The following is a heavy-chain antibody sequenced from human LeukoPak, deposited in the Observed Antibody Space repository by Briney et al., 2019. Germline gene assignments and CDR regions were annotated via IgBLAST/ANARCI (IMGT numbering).Heavy chain of an antibody. V-gene: IGHV3-7*01. D-gene: IGHD6-19*01. CDR2: IKQDGSEK. CDR3: ARDRGSSGWYEFDY. Sequence: GGTLRLSSAASGFTSSTNWMSWVRQAQGKGLDWVANIKQDGSEKYYVDSVKGRFTISRDNAKNSLYLQMNSLRAEDTAVYYCARDRGSSGWYEFDYWGQGTLVTVSS. CDR1: GFTSSTNW. J-gene: IGHJ4*02.